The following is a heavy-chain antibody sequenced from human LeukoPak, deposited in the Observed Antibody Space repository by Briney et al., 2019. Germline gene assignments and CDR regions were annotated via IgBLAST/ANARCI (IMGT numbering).Heavy chain of an antibody. CDR2: ISGGPVST. CDR1: GFSFSGFG. CDR3: AKSGRYCSGSTCYQEASLDY. V-gene: IGHV3-23*01. D-gene: IGHD2-15*01. Sequence: GGSLRLSCAASGFSFSGFGMSWVRQAPGKGLEWVSGISGGPVSTSYADSVKGRFTISRDNSKNMLYLQMNSLRAEDTAVYYCAKSGRYCSGSTCYQEASLDYWGQGTLVTVSS. J-gene: IGHJ4*02.